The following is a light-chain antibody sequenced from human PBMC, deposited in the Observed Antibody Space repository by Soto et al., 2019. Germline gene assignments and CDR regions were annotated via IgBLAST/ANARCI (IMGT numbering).Light chain of an antibody. CDR3: HQYNTSPDT. CDR2: DAS. V-gene: IGKV3-20*01. CDR1: QTVSSSS. J-gene: IGKJ2*01. Sequence: EIVLTQSPGTLSLSPGERATLSCRASQTVSSSSVAWYQQKRGQAPRLLIHDASSRATGIPDRFSGSGSGTDFTLTISRLEPEDFAVYYCHQYNTSPDTFGQGTNLEI.